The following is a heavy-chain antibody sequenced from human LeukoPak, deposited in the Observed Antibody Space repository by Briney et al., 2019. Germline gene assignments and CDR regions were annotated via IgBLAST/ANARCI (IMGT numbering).Heavy chain of an antibody. CDR2: IYSGGNT. CDR3: TRVSSSGYPDYYYYMDV. V-gene: IGHV3-66*02. D-gene: IGHD3-22*01. J-gene: IGHJ6*03. CDR1: GFTVSSNY. Sequence: GGSLRLSCAASGFTVSSNYMSWVRQAPGKGLEWVSVIYSGGNTFYADSVKGQFTISRDNSKNTLYLQINSLREEDTAVYFCTRVSSSGYPDYYYYMDVWGEGTTVTVSS.